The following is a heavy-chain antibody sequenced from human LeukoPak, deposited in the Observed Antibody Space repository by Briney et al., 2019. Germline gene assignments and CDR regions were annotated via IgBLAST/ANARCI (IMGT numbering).Heavy chain of an antibody. D-gene: IGHD3-22*01. CDR3: ARDPPSTYYESSGYPDY. J-gene: IGHJ4*02. CDR1: GLNFTNHV. V-gene: IGHV3-48*01. CDR2: ISGTSNTI. Sequence: GGSLRVSCAASGLNFTNHVMHWARQAPGKGLEWLSYISGTSNTIYYADSVKGRFTVSRDNAKSSLYLQMNSLRADDTAVYYCARDPPSTYYESSGYPDYWGQGTLLTFSS.